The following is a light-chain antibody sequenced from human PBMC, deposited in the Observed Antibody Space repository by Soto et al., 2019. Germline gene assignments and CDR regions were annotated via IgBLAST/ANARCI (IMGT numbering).Light chain of an antibody. CDR3: SSYTSTNTV. V-gene: IGLV2-14*03. CDR2: DVS. CDR1: SSDVGGYNY. Sequence: QSALTQPASVSGSPGQSITISCTGISSDVGGYNYVSWYQQHPGKAPKLMIYDVSDRPSGISNRFSGSKSGNTASLTISGLQTEDEADYYCSSYTSTNTVFGGGTKSPS. J-gene: IGLJ2*01.